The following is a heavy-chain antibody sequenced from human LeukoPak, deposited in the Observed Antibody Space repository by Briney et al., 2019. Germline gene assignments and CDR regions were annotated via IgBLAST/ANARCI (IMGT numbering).Heavy chain of an antibody. Sequence: GGSLRLSCAASGFTFSSYGMHWVRQAPGKGLEWVAFIRYDGSNKYYADSVKGRFTISRDNSKNTLYLQMNSLRAEDTAVYYCAKRMGYYYDSSGYYSIDYWGQGTLVTVSS. CDR3: AKRMGYYYDSSGYYSIDY. CDR1: GFTFSSYG. CDR2: IRYDGSNK. D-gene: IGHD3-22*01. J-gene: IGHJ4*02. V-gene: IGHV3-30*02.